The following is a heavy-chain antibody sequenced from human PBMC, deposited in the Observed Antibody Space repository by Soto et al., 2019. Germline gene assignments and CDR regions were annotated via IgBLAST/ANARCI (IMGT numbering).Heavy chain of an antibody. Sequence: ASVKVSCKXSGYTLTELSMHWVRQAPGKGLEWMGGFDPEDGETIYAQKFQGRVTMTEDTSTDTAYMELSSLRSEDTAVYYCANTSWNYLYYAFDIWGQGTMVTVS. V-gene: IGHV1-24*01. D-gene: IGHD1-7*01. CDR2: FDPEDGET. CDR3: ANTSWNYLYYAFDI. J-gene: IGHJ3*02. CDR1: GYTLTELS.